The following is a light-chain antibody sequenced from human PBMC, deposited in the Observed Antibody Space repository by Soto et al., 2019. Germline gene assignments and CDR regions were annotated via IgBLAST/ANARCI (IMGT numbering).Light chain of an antibody. Sequence: DIQMTQSPSTLSASVGDRVTITCRASQSINSWLAWYQQKPGKAPKLLIYKASTLESGVPSRFSGSGSGTEFTLTISSLQPDDFATYYCQQHNILGFAFGPGTKVDIK. J-gene: IGKJ3*01. CDR1: QSINSW. CDR2: KAS. V-gene: IGKV1-5*03. CDR3: QQHNILGFA.